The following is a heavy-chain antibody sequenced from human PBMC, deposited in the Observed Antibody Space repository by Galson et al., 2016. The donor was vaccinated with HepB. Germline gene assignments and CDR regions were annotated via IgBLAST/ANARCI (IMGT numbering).Heavy chain of an antibody. V-gene: IGHV3-21*06. CDR3: ARWSRGTGSSLDF. Sequence: SLRLSCAASGFNFSTFTVNWVRQVPGKGLEWVSSISSSSLYIYYADSLRGHFTVSRDNSKNSLFLQMNSLGAEDTAIYYCARWSRGTGSSLDFWGQRTLVTVSS. CDR2: ISSSSLYI. J-gene: IGHJ4*02. D-gene: IGHD3-10*01. CDR1: GFNFSTFT.